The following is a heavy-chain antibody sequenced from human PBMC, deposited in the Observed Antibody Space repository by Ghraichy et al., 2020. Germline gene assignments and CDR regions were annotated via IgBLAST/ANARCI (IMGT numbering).Heavy chain of an antibody. J-gene: IGHJ4*02. CDR3: ARDPGYCSGGRCYLEQFDY. CDR2: ISSSSSYI. D-gene: IGHD2-15*01. V-gene: IGHV3-21*01. CDR1: GFTFSSYR. Sequence: GESLNISCAASGFTFSSYRMNWVRQAPGKGLEWVSFISSSSSYIVYADSVKGRFTISRDNAKNSLYLQINSLRAEDTAVYYCARDPGYCSGGRCYLEQFDYWGQGTLVTVSS.